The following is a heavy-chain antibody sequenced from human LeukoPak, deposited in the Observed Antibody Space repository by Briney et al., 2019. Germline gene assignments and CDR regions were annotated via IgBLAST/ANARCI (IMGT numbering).Heavy chain of an antibody. CDR1: GFTFSSYW. J-gene: IGHJ4*02. Sequence: GGSLRLSCAASGFTFSSYWMHWVRQAPGKGLVWVSRINSDGSSTSYADSVKGRFAISRDNAKNTLYLQMNSLRAEDTAVYYCARERDGSGSPSDYWGQGTLVTVSS. D-gene: IGHD3-10*01. V-gene: IGHV3-74*01. CDR2: INSDGSST. CDR3: ARERDGSGSPSDY.